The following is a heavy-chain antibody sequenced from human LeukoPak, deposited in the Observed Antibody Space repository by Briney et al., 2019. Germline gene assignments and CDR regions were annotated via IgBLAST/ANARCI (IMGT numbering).Heavy chain of an antibody. CDR2: INHSGST. CDR1: GGSFSGYY. J-gene: IGHJ4*02. CDR3: AREAGVYASSEGYYFDY. D-gene: IGHD2-8*01. V-gene: IGHV4-34*01. Sequence: SETLSLTCAVYGGSFSGYYWSWIRQPPGKGLEWIGEINHSGSTNYNPSLKSRVTISVDTSKNQFSLKLSSVTAADTAVYYCAREAGVYASSEGYYFDYWGQGTLVTVSS.